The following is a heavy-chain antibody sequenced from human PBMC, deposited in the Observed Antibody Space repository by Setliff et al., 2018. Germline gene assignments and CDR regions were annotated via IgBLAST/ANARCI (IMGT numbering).Heavy chain of an antibody. CDR3: ARVESMVRGKNILRHFDY. CDR2: VTIYNGNT. V-gene: IGHV1-18*01. D-gene: IGHD3-10*01. CDR1: GYTFTDYG. Sequence: GASVKVSCKASGYTFTDYGVAWVRQAPGQGLDWMGWVTIYNGNTKYAQNLQGRLTLSTDRSTSTVYMDLGSLTTDDTAIYYCARVESMVRGKNILRHFDYWGQGTQVTVSS. J-gene: IGHJ4*02.